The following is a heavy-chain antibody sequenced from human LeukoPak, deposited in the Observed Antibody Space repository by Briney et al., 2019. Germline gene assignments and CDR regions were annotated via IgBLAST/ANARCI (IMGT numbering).Heavy chain of an antibody. Sequence: SGPALVKPTQTLTLTCTFSGFSLSTNGMRVSWIRQPPGKALEWLAHIDWDDDKFYSTSLKTRLTISKDTSKNLVVLIMTNMDPVDTATYYCARTADGSHFDYWGQGALVTVSS. CDR2: IDWDDDK. J-gene: IGHJ4*02. D-gene: IGHD5-24*01. CDR1: GFSLSTNGMR. V-gene: IGHV2-70*04. CDR3: ARTADGSHFDY.